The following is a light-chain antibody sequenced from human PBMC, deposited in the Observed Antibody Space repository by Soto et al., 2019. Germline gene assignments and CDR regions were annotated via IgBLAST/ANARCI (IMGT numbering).Light chain of an antibody. Sequence: DIVMTQSPDSLAVSLGERATINCKSSQSVLYSSNNKNYLAWYQQKPGQPPKLLIFWASTRESGVPDRFSGSGSGVDFSVTIPCLTSEDVAFFFCQQYYGTPRWMFGQGTKVEI. V-gene: IGKV4-1*01. CDR1: QSVLYSSNNKNY. J-gene: IGKJ1*01. CDR2: WAS. CDR3: QQYYGTPRWM.